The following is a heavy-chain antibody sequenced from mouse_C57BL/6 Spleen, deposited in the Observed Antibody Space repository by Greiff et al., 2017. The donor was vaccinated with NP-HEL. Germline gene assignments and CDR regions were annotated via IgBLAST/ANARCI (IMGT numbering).Heavy chain of an antibody. CDR2: IYPGDGDT. CDR1: GYAFSSYW. D-gene: IGHD4-1*01. V-gene: IGHV1-80*01. CDR3: ARLETGYYAMDY. J-gene: IGHJ4*01. Sequence: VQLQQSGAELVKPGASVKISCKASGYAFSSYWMNWVKQRPGKGLEWIGQIYPGDGDTNYNGKFKGKATLTADKSSSTAYMQLSSLTSEDSAVYFCARLETGYYAMDYWGQGTSVTVSS.